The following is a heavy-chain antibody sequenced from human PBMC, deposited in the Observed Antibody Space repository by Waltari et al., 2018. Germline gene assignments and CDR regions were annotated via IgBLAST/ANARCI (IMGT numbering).Heavy chain of an antibody. CDR3: ARDRDYVQNYGKTYFFHY. D-gene: IGHD3-10*02. CDR1: GYTFTDYY. CDR2: IVPSSGST. Sequence: QVQLVQSGAEVKKPGASVKVSCKDSGYTFTDYYMHWVRQAPGQGPECIGCIVPSSGSTKDIEKLQGTVTMTRDTSLNTVDTELSGVTSDDTAVYYCARDRDYVQNYGKTYFFHYGGQRSLVTVAS. V-gene: IGHV1-2*02. J-gene: IGHJ4*02.